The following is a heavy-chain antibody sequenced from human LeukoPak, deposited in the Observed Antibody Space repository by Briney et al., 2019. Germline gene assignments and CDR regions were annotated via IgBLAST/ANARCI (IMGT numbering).Heavy chain of an antibody. CDR2: IYYSGST. J-gene: IGHJ4*02. V-gene: IGHV4-39*01. CDR3: ARRIVVTRGFDY. Sequence: SETPSLTCTVSGGSISSSSYYWGWIRQPPGKGLEWIGSIYYSGSTYYNPSLKSRVTISVDTSKNQFSLKLSSVTAADTAVYYCARRIVVTRGFDYWGQGTLVTVSS. D-gene: IGHD4-23*01. CDR1: GGSISSSSYY.